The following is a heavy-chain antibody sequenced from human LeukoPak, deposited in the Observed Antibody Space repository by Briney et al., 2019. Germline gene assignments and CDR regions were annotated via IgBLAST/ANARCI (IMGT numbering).Heavy chain of an antibody. CDR2: IYYSGST. V-gene: IGHV4-59*01. D-gene: IGHD3-3*02. CDR3: ARSYSNIFSWFDP. Sequence: SETLSLTCTVSGGSISNYYWSWIRQPPGKGLEWIGYIYYSGSTNYNPSLKSRVTTSVDTSKSQFSLKLSSVTAADTAVYYCARSYSNIFSWFDPWGQGTLVTVSS. CDR1: GGSISNYY. J-gene: IGHJ5*02.